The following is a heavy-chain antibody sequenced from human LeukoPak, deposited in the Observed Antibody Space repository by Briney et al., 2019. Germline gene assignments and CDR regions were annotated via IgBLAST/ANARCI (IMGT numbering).Heavy chain of an antibody. Sequence: GASVKVSCKASGYTFTSHHMHWLRQAPGQGLEWMGRINPSGGSATYAQKFQGRVTMTRDTSTSTVYMEVSSLRSEDTAVYYCARARLGSSASADCWGQGTLVTVSS. CDR1: GYTFTSHH. J-gene: IGHJ4*02. D-gene: IGHD6-19*01. V-gene: IGHV1-46*01. CDR3: ARARLGSSASADC. CDR2: INPSGGSA.